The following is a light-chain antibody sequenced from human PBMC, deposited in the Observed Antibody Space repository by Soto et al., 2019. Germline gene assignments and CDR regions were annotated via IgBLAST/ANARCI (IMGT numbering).Light chain of an antibody. Sequence: DIQMTQSPSTLSASIGDRVTITCRASQTINNWLAWYQQKPGKAPNLLIYHASNLETGVPSRFSGSAFGTEFTLTISSLQPDDFAPYYCQHSNSYPWTFGQGNKVQIK. CDR1: QTINNW. CDR2: HAS. CDR3: QHSNSYPWT. J-gene: IGKJ1*01. V-gene: IGKV1-5*01.